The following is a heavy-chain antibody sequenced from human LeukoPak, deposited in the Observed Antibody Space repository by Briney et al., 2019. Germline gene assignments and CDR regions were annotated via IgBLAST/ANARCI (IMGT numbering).Heavy chain of an antibody. CDR2: IYYSGST. Sequence: SETLSLTCTVSGGSISSSSYYWGWIRQPPGKGLEWIGSIYYSGSTYYNPSLKSRVTISVDTSKNQFSLKLSSVTAADTAVYYCARRITMVRGVHNWFDPWGQGTLVTVSS. CDR3: ARRITMVRGVHNWFDP. CDR1: GGSISSSSYY. D-gene: IGHD3-10*01. V-gene: IGHV4-39*01. J-gene: IGHJ5*02.